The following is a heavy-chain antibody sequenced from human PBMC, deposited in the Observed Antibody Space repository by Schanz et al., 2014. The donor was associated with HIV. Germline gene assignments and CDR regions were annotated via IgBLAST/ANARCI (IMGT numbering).Heavy chain of an antibody. CDR2: ISYDGRNK. CDR1: GFTFNSYG. J-gene: IGHJ4*02. Sequence: QVQLVESGGGVVQPGRSLRLSCAASGFTFNSYGMHWVRQAPGKGLEWVAVISYDGRNKYYADSVRGRITISRDNSKNTLYLQMNSLRADDTAVYYCAKGWRGYSISSLVDYWGQGSLVTVSS. CDR3: AKGWRGYSISSLVDY. V-gene: IGHV3-30*18. D-gene: IGHD6-6*01.